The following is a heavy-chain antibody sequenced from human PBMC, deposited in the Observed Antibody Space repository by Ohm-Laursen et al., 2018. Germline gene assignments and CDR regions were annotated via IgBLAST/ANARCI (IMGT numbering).Heavy chain of an antibody. CDR3: ARQEGYCSSTSCYEVWFDP. Sequence: TLSLTCAVSGASISGQYWSWIRQPPGKGLEWIGYIHYSGTTTYNPSLTGRVTMSVDLSKNQFSLKLSSVTAADTAVYYCARQEGYCSSTSCYEVWFDPWGQGTLVTVSS. D-gene: IGHD2-2*01. CDR1: GASISGQY. V-gene: IGHV4-59*08. CDR2: IHYSGTT. J-gene: IGHJ5*02.